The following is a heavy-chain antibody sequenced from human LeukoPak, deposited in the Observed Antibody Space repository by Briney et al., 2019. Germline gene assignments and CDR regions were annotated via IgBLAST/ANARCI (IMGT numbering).Heavy chain of an antibody. V-gene: IGHV3-11*01. CDR1: GFTFSDYY. Sequence: GGSLRLSCAASGFTFSDYYMSWIRQAPGKGLEWVSYISSSGSTIYYADPVKGRFTISRDNAKNSLYLQMNSLRAEDTAVYYCARDDPYDFWSGLQLLDVWGQGTTVTVSS. D-gene: IGHD3-3*01. CDR2: ISSSGSTI. CDR3: ARDDPYDFWSGLQLLDV. J-gene: IGHJ6*02.